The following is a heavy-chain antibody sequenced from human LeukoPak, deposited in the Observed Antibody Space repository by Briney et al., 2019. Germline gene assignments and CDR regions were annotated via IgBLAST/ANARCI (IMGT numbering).Heavy chain of an antibody. D-gene: IGHD5-18*01. V-gene: IGHV3-30*02. J-gene: IGHJ3*02. CDR3: ARARSSYGYGDAFDI. CDR1: GFTFSDYG. CDR2: IRYDGSFK. Sequence: GGSLRLSCAASGFTFSDYGLHWVRQAPGKGLEWVAFIRYDGSFKYYADSVKGRFTISRDNSKNTLYLQMNSLRAEDTAVYYCARARSSYGYGDAFDIWGQGTMVTVSS.